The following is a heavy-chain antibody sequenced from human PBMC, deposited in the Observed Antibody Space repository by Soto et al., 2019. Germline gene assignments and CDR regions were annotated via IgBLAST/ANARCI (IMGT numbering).Heavy chain of an antibody. Sequence: SETLSLTCAVSGGSINSGDYYWSWIRQSPGKGLEWIGYIYFSGSTYYNPSLKSRVTLSVDTSKNQFSLKLSSVTVADTAVYYCARVVRFDYYGSGSYYIAPVYWGQGTLVTVSS. CDR3: ARVVRFDYYGSGSYYIAPVY. J-gene: IGHJ4*02. D-gene: IGHD3-10*01. V-gene: IGHV4-30-4*01. CDR1: GGSINSGDYY. CDR2: IYFSGST.